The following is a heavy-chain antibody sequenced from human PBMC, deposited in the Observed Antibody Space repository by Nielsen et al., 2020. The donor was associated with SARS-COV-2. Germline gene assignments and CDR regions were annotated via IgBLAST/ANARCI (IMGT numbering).Heavy chain of an antibody. CDR2: IWYDGSNK. D-gene: IGHD1-26*01. Sequence: GESLKISCAASGFTFSSYGMHWVRQAPGKGLEWVAVIWYDGSNKYYADSVKGRFTISRDNSKNTLYLQMNSLRAEDTAVYYCTRQLLVGATPPDYWGQGTLVTVSS. J-gene: IGHJ4*02. CDR3: TRQLLVGATPPDY. V-gene: IGHV3-33*08. CDR1: GFTFSSYG.